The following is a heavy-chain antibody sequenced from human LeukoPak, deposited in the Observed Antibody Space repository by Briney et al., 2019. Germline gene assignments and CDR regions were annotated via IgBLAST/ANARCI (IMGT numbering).Heavy chain of an antibody. Sequence: SLRLSCAAPGFTFDDYAMHWVRQAPGKGLEWVSGISWNSGSIGYADSVKGRFTISRDNAKNSLYLQMNSLRAEDMALYYCAKGGHYDSSGLGDYWGQGTLVTVSS. CDR3: AKGGHYDSSGLGDY. J-gene: IGHJ4*02. CDR1: GFTFDDYA. V-gene: IGHV3-9*03. CDR2: ISWNSGSI. D-gene: IGHD3-22*01.